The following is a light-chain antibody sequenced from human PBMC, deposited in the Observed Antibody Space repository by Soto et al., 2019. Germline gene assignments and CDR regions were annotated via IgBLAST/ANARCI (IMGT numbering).Light chain of an antibody. Sequence: EIVLTQSPGTLSLSPGERATLSCRASRSVSNSFLAWYQQHPGQAPRLLIYGASKRATGIPDRFSGSGSGTDFTFTISRPEPQDSAVLYCQHCGTSLWTFGQGTKVEI. V-gene: IGKV3-20*01. CDR2: GAS. CDR1: RSVSNSF. J-gene: IGKJ1*01. CDR3: QHCGTSLWT.